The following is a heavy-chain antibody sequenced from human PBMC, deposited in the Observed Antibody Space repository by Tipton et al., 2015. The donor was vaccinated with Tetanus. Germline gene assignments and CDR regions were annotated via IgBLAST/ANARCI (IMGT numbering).Heavy chain of an antibody. Sequence: TLSLTCTVSGGSVSSGSYYWSWIRQPPGKGLEWIGYFFYSGSTNYNPSLKSRVSMAVGTSKNQFSLQLRSVTAADTAVYYCARRSVSARFDDWGQGTLVTVSS. CDR3: ARRSVSARFDD. J-gene: IGHJ4*02. CDR2: FFYSGST. D-gene: IGHD6-6*01. CDR1: GGSVSSGSYY. V-gene: IGHV4-61*01.